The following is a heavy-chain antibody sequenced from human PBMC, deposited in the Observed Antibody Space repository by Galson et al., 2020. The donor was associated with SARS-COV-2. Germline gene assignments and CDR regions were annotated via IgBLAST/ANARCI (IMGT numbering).Heavy chain of an antibody. Sequence: GGSLRLSCAASGFTFSSYAMSWVRQAPGKGLEWVSAISGSGGSTYYADSVKGRFTISRDNSKNTLYLQMNSLRAEDTAVYYCAKGRHYYDSSGYNWFDPWGQGTLVTVSS. J-gene: IGHJ5*02. CDR2: ISGSGGST. CDR1: GFTFSSYA. V-gene: IGHV3-23*01. CDR3: AKGRHYYDSSGYNWFDP. D-gene: IGHD3-22*01.